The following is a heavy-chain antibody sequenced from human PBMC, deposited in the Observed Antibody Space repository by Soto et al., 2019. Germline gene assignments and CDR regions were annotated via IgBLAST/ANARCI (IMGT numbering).Heavy chain of an antibody. CDR1: GFTFSSYE. J-gene: IGHJ4*02. D-gene: IGHD5-18*01. V-gene: IGHV3-48*03. CDR3: ARGGRHSYGPFDY. Sequence: LRLSCAASGFTFSSYEMNWVRQAPGKGLEWVSYISSSGSTIYYADSVKGRFTISRDNAKNSLYLQMNSLRAEDTAVYYCARGGRHSYGPFDYWGQGTLVTVSS. CDR2: ISSSGSTI.